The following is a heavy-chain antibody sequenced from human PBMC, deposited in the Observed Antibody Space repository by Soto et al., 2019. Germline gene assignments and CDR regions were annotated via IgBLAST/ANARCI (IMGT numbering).Heavy chain of an antibody. Sequence: TSETLSLTCTVSGDSLSSGGYYWGWIRQHPGKGLEWIGYIYYSGSTYHNPSLKSRVIISVDTSKNQFSLKLSSVTAADTAVYYCARGSTVAAILFDYWGQGTLVTVSS. V-gene: IGHV4-31*03. CDR3: ARGSTVAAILFDY. J-gene: IGHJ4*02. CDR1: GDSLSSGGYY. D-gene: IGHD2-15*01. CDR2: IYYSGST.